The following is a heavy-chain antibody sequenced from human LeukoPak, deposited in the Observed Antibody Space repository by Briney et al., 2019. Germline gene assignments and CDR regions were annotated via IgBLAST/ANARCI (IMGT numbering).Heavy chain of an antibody. D-gene: IGHD2-15*01. CDR3: ARDRLHCSGGSCYSGDYYFDY. V-gene: IGHV4-31*03. Sequence: SETLSLTCIVSGGSISSISSNNYHWGWIRQPPGKGLEWIGYIYYSGSTYYNPSLKSRVTISVDTSKNQFSLKLSSVTAADTAVYYCARDRLHCSGGSCYSGDYYFDYWGQGTLVTVSS. CDR2: IYYSGST. CDR1: GGSISSISSNNYH. J-gene: IGHJ4*02.